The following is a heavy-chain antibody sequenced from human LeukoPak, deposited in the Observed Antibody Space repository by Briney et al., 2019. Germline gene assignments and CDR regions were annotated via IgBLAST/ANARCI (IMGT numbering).Heavy chain of an antibody. V-gene: IGHV1-2*02. J-gene: IGHJ3*02. CDR3: ARVGSWYSSAWYYAFDI. D-gene: IGHD6-19*01. CDR1: GYTFTGYY. CDR2: INPNSGGT. Sequence: EASVKVSCKASGYTFTGYYIHWVRQAPGQGLEWMGWINPNSGGTNYAQKFQGRVTMTRDTSISTAYMELSRLRSDATAVYYCARVGSWYSSAWYYAFDIWGQGTMVTVSS.